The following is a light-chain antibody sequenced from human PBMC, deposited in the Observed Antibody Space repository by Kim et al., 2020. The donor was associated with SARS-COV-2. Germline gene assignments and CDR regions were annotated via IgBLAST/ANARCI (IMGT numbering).Light chain of an antibody. J-gene: IGLJ2*01. CDR3: QTRDGTSVI. V-gene: IGLV3-1*01. CDR1: GLGGKY. Sequence: SYELTQPPSVSVSPGQTATITCSGNGLGGKYTFWYQQRPGQSPVLVMYQDDKRPSGIPERFSGSTSGDTATLTISVTQPVDEADYYCQTRDGTSVIFGGGTQLTVL. CDR2: QDD.